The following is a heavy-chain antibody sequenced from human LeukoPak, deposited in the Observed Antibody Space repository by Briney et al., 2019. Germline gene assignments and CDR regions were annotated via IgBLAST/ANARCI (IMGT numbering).Heavy chain of an antibody. Sequence: ASVKVSCKASGYTFTGYYMHWVRQAPGQGLEWMGWSNPNSGGTNYAQKFQGRVTMTRDTSISTAYMELSRLRSDDTAVYYCASEGSGYSYGYDAFDIWGQGTMVTVSS. D-gene: IGHD5-18*01. V-gene: IGHV1-2*02. CDR1: GYTFTGYY. J-gene: IGHJ3*02. CDR2: SNPNSGGT. CDR3: ASEGSGYSYGYDAFDI.